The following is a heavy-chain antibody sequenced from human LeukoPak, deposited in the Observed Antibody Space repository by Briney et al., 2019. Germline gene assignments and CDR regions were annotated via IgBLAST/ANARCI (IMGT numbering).Heavy chain of an antibody. CDR1: GYTFTGYY. D-gene: IGHD2-2*01. CDR3: ARDDAISPSNAFDI. V-gene: IGHV1-2*02. J-gene: IGHJ3*02. CDR2: INPNSGAT. Sequence: GASVKVSCKASGYTFTGYYMHWVRQAPGQGLEWMGWINPNSGATSYAQKFQGRVTMTRDTSISTAHMELSRLRSDDTAIIYCARDDAISPSNAFDIWGQGTMVTVSS.